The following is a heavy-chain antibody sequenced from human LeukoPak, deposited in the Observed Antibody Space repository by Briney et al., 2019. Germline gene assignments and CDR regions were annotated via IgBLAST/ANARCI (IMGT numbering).Heavy chain of an antibody. CDR2: ISSSSSYI. CDR3: ARDRGWRSSGYYLYYFDF. V-gene: IGHV3-21*01. CDR1: GFTFSSYS. J-gene: IGHJ4*02. D-gene: IGHD3-22*01. Sequence: GGSLRLSCAASGFTFSSYSMNWVRQAPGKGLEWVSSISSSSSYIYYADSVKGRFTISRDNAKNSLYLQMNSQRAEDTAVYYCARDRGWRSSGYYLYYFDFWGQGTLVTVSS.